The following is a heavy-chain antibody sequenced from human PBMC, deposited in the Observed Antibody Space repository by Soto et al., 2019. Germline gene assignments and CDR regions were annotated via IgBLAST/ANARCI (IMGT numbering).Heavy chain of an antibody. V-gene: IGHV3-23*01. J-gene: IGHJ4*02. CDR2: ISGSGGST. Sequence: GGSLRLSCAASGFTFSSYAMSWVRQAPGKGLEWVSAISGSGGSTYYADSVKGRFTISRDNSKNTLYLQRNSLRAEDTAVYYCAKELYDYVWGSYRPNSYFDYWGQGTLVTVSS. D-gene: IGHD3-16*02. CDR1: GFTFSSYA. CDR3: AKELYDYVWGSYRPNSYFDY.